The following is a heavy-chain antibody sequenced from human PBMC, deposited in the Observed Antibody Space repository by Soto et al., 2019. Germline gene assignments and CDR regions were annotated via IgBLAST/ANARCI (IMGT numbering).Heavy chain of an antibody. J-gene: IGHJ6*02. CDR2: ISYDGSNK. D-gene: IGHD2-15*01. Sequence: PGGSLRLSCAASGFTFSSYAMHWVRQAPGKGLEWVAVISYDGSNKYYADSVKGRFTISRDNSKNTLYLQMNSLRAEDTAVYYCAREEAVVRPYYYYYGMDVWGQGTTVTVSS. V-gene: IGHV3-30-3*01. CDR3: AREEAVVRPYYYYYGMDV. CDR1: GFTFSSYA.